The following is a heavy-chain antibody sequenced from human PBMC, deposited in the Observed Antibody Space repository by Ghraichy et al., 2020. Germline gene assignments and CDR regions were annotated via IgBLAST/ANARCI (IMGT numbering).Heavy chain of an antibody. Sequence: GGSLRLSCAASGFTFRSYAMSWARQAPGKGLEWVSTISSSGGTTYYADSVKGRFTISRDNSKSTLYLQVTSLTAEDTAVYFCVKDGDDTVAHYPPWFLDHWGQGTLVTVSS. CDR3: VKDGDDTVAHYPPWFLDH. CDR1: GFTFRSYA. CDR2: ISSSGGTT. J-gene: IGHJ4*02. D-gene: IGHD3-22*01. V-gene: IGHV3-23*01.